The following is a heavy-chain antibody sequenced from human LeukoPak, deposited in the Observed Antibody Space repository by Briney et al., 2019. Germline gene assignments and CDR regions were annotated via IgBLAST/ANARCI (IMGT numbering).Heavy chain of an antibody. CDR3: ARGFAHCDY. J-gene: IGHJ4*02. CDR2: INHSGST. V-gene: IGHV4-34*01. CDR1: GGSFSGYY. Sequence: PSETLSLTCAVYGGSFSGYYWSWIRQPPGKGLEWIGEINHSGSTNYNPSLKSRVTISVDTSENQFSLKLSSVTAADTAVYYCARGFAHCDYWGQGTLVTVSS.